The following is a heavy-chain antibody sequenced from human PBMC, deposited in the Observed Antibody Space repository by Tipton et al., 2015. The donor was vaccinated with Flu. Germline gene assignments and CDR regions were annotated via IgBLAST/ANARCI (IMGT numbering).Heavy chain of an antibody. Sequence: LRLSCSVSGDSIGSNYFWAWIRQPPGKGLEWIGSIFHSGSTYYNPSLKSRVTISVDTSKNQFSLRLSSVTAADTAVYYCARGLYSSSWSAFDIWGQGTMVTVSS. J-gene: IGHJ3*02. CDR3: ARGLYSSSWSAFDI. D-gene: IGHD6-13*01. V-gene: IGHV4-38-2*01. CDR1: GDSIGSNYF. CDR2: IFHSGST.